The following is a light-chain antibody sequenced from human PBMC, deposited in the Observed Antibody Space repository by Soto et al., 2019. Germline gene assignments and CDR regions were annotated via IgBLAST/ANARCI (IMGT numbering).Light chain of an antibody. Sequence: DIQMTQSPSTLSASVGDRVTITCRASQSISNWLAWYQQKPGKAPKVLIYDASSLESGVPSRFSGSGSGTEFTLIISSLQPDDFATYFCQQYNTHFGTGTQVDIK. J-gene: IGKJ3*01. CDR2: DAS. CDR3: QQYNTH. V-gene: IGKV1-5*01. CDR1: QSISNW.